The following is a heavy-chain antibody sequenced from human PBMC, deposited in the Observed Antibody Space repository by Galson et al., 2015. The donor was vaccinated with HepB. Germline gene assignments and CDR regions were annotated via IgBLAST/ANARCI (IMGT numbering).Heavy chain of an antibody. CDR2: TYYRSKWQN. D-gene: IGHD3-10*01. CDR1: GDSVSSNSFT. J-gene: IGHJ4*02. V-gene: IGHV6-1*01. Sequence: CAISGDSVSSNSFTWNWIRQSPSRGPEWLGRTYYRSKWQNDYAVSVRSRITINPDTSKNQFSLKLSSATAADTAVYYCARESKGGILWFGDSWGQGTLVTVSS. CDR3: ARESKGGILWFGDS.